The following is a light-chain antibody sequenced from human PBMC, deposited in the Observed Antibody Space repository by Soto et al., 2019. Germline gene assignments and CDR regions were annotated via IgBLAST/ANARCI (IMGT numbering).Light chain of an antibody. CDR3: QQSYSIPYT. Sequence: DIQMTQSPSSLAASVSDRVTITCRASQSVSFYLNWYQQKPGKAPKLLIYGASNLQSGVPSRFSGSGSGTEFTLSISSLQPEDFATYFCQQSYSIPYTFGQGTKLEIK. V-gene: IGKV1-39*01. CDR2: GAS. CDR1: QSVSFY. J-gene: IGKJ2*01.